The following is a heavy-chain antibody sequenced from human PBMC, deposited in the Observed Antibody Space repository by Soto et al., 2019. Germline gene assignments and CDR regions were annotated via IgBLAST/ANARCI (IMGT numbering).Heavy chain of an antibody. J-gene: IGHJ5*02. V-gene: IGHV4-59*01. Sequence: QVQLQESGPGLVKPSETLSLTCTVSGASISGYYWNWIRQSPGQGPEWIGHIYYNGNTKYNPFLESRLTISVDTSKNQFSLELNSVTAADTAVYFCARRALAVDALREDNWFYPLGQGTLVTVSS. CDR3: ARRALAVDALREDNWFYP. CDR2: IYYNGNT. D-gene: IGHD1-26*01. CDR1: GASISGYY.